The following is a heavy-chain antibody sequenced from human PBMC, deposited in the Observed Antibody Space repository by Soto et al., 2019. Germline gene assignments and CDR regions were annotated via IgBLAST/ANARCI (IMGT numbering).Heavy chain of an antibody. Sequence: SETLYLASAVYSGSFSGYYWSWIRQPPGKGLEWIGEINHSGSTNYNPSLKSRVTISVDTSKNQFSLKLSSVTAADTAVYYCARVRFLEWLQYYYYYYGMDVWGQGTTVTVSS. CDR3: ARVRFLEWLQYYYYYYGMDV. J-gene: IGHJ6*02. V-gene: IGHV4-34*01. D-gene: IGHD3-3*01. CDR2: INHSGST. CDR1: SGSFSGYY.